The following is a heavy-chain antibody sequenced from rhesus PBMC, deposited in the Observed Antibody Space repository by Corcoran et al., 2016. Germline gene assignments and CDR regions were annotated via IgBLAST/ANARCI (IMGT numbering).Heavy chain of an antibody. CDR2: ISGSGGST. CDR3: ARKVGVVSAKNRFDV. Sequence: QLQLQESGPGLVKPSETLSLTCAVSGGSISSNWWSWIRPPPGKGLVGIGRISGSGGSTSYNPALKSRVTISTDTSKNQFSLKLSSVTAADTAVYYCARKVGVVSAKNRFDVWGPGVLVTVSS. CDR1: GGSISSNW. J-gene: IGHJ5-1*01. D-gene: IGHD2-39*02. V-gene: IGHV4-173*01.